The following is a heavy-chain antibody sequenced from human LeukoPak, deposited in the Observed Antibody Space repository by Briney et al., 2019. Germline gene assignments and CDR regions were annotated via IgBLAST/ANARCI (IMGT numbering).Heavy chain of an antibody. Sequence: PSETLSLTCTVSGGSISSYYWSWIRQPAGKGLEGIGRIYTSGSTNYNPSLKSRVTMSVDTSKNQFSLKLSSVTAADTAVYYCAREVTMVRGDRDWFDPWGQGTLVTVSS. CDR1: GGSISSYY. CDR2: IYTSGST. D-gene: IGHD3-10*01. V-gene: IGHV4-4*07. CDR3: AREVTMVRGDRDWFDP. J-gene: IGHJ5*02.